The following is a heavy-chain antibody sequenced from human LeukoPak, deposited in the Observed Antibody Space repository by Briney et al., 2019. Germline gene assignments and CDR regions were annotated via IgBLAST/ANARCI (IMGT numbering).Heavy chain of an antibody. Sequence: GGSLRLSCAPSRFTARINYMRWVRQAPGEGLGWGSVIYIGGSTYYADSVKGRFTISRDNSKNTLYLQMNSLRDEDTAVYYCARAIPSRKYCSSTSCYKGGYYYYMDVWGKGTTVTVSS. CDR1: RFTARINY. CDR2: IYIGGST. CDR3: ARAIPSRKYCSSTSCYKGGYYYYMDV. V-gene: IGHV3-53*01. D-gene: IGHD2-2*02. J-gene: IGHJ6*03.